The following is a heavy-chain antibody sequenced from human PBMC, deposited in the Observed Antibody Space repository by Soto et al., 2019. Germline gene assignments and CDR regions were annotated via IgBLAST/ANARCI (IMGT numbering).Heavy chain of an antibody. V-gene: IGHV1-2*04. CDR3: ARGKRIAARYYYYYMDV. CDR1: GYTFTGYY. CDR2: INPNSGGT. Sequence: ASVKVSCKASGYTFTGYYMHWVQQAPGKGLEWMGWINPNSGGTNYAQKFQGWVTMTRDTSISTAYMELSRLRSDDTAVYYCARGKRIAARYYYYYMDVWGKGTTVTVSS. J-gene: IGHJ6*03. D-gene: IGHD6-6*01.